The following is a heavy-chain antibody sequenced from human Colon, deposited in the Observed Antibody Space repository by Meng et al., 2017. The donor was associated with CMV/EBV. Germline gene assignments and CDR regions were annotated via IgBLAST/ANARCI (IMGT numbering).Heavy chain of an antibody. J-gene: IGHJ6*02. CDR1: GYTFTGYY. CDR2: IVPASGGT. Sequence: ASVKVSCKASGYTFTGYYMHWVRQAPGQGLEWMGWIVPASGGTNYAQKFQGRVTMTRDTSISTAYMDLSRLRSADTAVYYCAKSHYDTSGYFKNYAMDVWGPGTTVTVSS. V-gene: IGHV1-2*02. D-gene: IGHD3-22*01. CDR3: AKSHYDTSGYFKNYAMDV.